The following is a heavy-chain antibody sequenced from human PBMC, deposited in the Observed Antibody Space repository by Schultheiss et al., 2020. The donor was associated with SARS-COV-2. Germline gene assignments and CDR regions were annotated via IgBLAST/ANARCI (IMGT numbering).Heavy chain of an antibody. CDR2: IIPIFGTA. V-gene: IGHV1-69*13. D-gene: IGHD1-26*01. J-gene: IGHJ5*02. CDR1: GGTFSSYA. Sequence: SVKVSCKASGGTFSSYAISWVRQAPGQGLEWMGGIIPIFGTANYAQKFQGRVTITADESTSTAYMELRSLRSEDSAVYYCARGSHDQGLVGWFDPWGQGTLVTVSS. CDR3: ARGSHDQGLVGWFDP.